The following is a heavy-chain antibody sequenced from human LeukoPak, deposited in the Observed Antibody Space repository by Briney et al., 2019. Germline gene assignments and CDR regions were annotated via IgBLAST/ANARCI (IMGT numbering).Heavy chain of an antibody. D-gene: IGHD3-10*01. V-gene: IGHV5-51*01. J-gene: IGHJ3*02. Sequence: PGESLKISCKGSGYSFTGYWIGWVRQMPGKGLEWMGIIYPGESDTRYSPSFQGQVTISADKSISTAYLQWSSLKASDTAMYYCASSWYYYGSGSYTFDAFDIWGQGTMVTVSS. CDR2: IYPGESDT. CDR3: ASSWYYYGSGSYTFDAFDI. CDR1: GYSFTGYW.